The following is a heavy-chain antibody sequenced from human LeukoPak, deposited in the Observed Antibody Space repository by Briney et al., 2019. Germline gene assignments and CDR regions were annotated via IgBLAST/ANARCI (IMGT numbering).Heavy chain of an antibody. CDR1: GFTFSSYA. J-gene: IGHJ4*02. Sequence: GGSLRLSCAASGFTFSSYAMSWVRQAPGKGLEWVSAISGSGGSTYNADSVKGRFTISRDNSKKTLDLQMNSLRAEDTAVYYCAKDVGGATRFLDYWGQGTLVTASS. D-gene: IGHD1-26*01. CDR2: ISGSGGST. CDR3: AKDVGGATRFLDY. V-gene: IGHV3-23*01.